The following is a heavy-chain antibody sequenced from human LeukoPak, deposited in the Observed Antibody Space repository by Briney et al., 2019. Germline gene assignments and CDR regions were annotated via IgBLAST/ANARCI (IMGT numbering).Heavy chain of an antibody. D-gene: IGHD3-16*01. CDR2: ISYDGSNK. CDR1: GFTFSSYA. Sequence: GGSLRLSCAASGFTFSSYAMHWVRQAPGKGLEWVAVISYDGSNKYYADSVKGRFTISRDNSKNTLFLQMNSLRAEDTALYYCATRGGDGNPHDYWGQGTLVTVSS. V-gene: IGHV3-30-3*01. CDR3: ATRGGDGNPHDY. J-gene: IGHJ4*02.